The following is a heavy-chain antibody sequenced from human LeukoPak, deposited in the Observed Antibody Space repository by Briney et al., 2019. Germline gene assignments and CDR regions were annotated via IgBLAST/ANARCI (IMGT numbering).Heavy chain of an antibody. CDR2: IHYSGST. CDR3: ARTENYIPEDWFDP. D-gene: IGHD5-24*01. CDR1: GGSISSYY. V-gene: IGHV4-59*08. J-gene: IGHJ5*02. Sequence: PSETLSLTCTVSGGSISSYYWNWMRQPPGKGLEWIGYIHYSGSTKYNPSLKSRVTISVDTSKNQFSLKLSSVTAADTAVYYCARTENYIPEDWFDPWGQGTLVTVSS.